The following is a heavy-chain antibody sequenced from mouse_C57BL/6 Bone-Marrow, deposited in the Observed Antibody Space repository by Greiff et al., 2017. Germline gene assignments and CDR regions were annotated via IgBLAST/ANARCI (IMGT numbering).Heavy chain of an antibody. V-gene: IGHV1-50*01. CDR1: GYTFTSYW. Sequence: VQLQQPGAELVKPGASVKLSCKASGYTFTSYWMQWVKQRPGQGLEWIGEIDPSDSYPNYNQKFQGKATLTVDTSSSTAYMQLSSLTSEDSAVYYCARGITTWGQGTLVTVSA. CDR2: IDPSDSYP. D-gene: IGHD1-1*01. J-gene: IGHJ3*02. CDR3: ARGITT.